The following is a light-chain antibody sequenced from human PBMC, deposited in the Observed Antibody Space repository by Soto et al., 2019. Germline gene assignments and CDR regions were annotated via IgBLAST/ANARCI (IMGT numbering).Light chain of an antibody. CDR3: QQRSDWPLT. CDR2: DAS. Sequence: EIVLTQSPATLSLSPGERATLSCRASQSVSSYLAWYQQKPGQAPRLLIYDASKRATGIPGRFSGSGSGTDFSLTSSNLDPEDLAVYYCQQRSDWPLTFGGGTKVEIK. V-gene: IGKV3-11*01. J-gene: IGKJ4*01. CDR1: QSVSSY.